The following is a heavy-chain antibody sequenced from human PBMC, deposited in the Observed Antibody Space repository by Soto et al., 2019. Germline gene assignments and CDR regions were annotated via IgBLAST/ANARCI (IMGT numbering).Heavy chain of an antibody. CDR2: ISGSGGST. V-gene: IGHV3-23*01. CDR1: GFTFSSYA. J-gene: IGHJ6*02. CDR3: AKVGYGDYGLGGMDV. Sequence: EVQLLESGGGLVQPGGSLRLSCAASGFTFSSYAMSWVRQAPGKGLEWVSAISGSGGSTYYADSVKGRFTISRDNSKNTPYLQMNSLRAEDTAVYYCAKVGYGDYGLGGMDVWGQGTTVTVSS. D-gene: IGHD4-17*01.